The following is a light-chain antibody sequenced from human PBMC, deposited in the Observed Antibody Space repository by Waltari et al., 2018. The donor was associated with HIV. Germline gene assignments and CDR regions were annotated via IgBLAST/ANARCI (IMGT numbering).Light chain of an antibody. CDR2: EVT. Sequence: QSALTQPPSASGSPGQSVTISCTGTSTEVGGYNYVSWYQQHPGKAPKLTIYEVTKRPSGVPDLFSGSKSGNTASLTVSGLQAEDEADYYCSSYAGSYYVLFGGGTKVTVL. CDR3: SSYAGSYYVL. V-gene: IGLV2-8*01. CDR1: STEVGGYNY. J-gene: IGLJ2*01.